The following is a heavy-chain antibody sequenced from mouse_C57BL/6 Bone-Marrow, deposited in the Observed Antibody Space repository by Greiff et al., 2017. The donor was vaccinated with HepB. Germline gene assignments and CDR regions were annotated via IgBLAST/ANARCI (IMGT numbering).Heavy chain of an antibody. CDR1: GFTFSDYY. CDR3: AREYTTIVLDY. CDR2: INYDGSST. D-gene: IGHD1-1*01. Sequence: DVKLVESEGGLVQPGSSMKLSCTASGFTFSDYYMAWVRQVPEKGLEWVANINYDGSSTYYLDTLKSRFIISRDNAKNILYLQMSRLKSEDTATYYCAREYTTIVLDYWGQGTTITVSS. J-gene: IGHJ2*01. V-gene: IGHV5-16*01.